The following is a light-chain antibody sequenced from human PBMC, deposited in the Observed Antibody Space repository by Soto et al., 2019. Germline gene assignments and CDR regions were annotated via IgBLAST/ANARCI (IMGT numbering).Light chain of an antibody. J-gene: IGLJ1*01. CDR3: CSFTTTRTYV. Sequence: QSALTQPASVSGSPGQSIAISCTGNSSVVGGYNYVSWYQQHPGKAPKLMIYDVTNRPSGVSDRFSGSKSGTTASLTISGLQAEDEADYYCCSFTTTRTYVFGTGTKLTVL. CDR1: SSVVGGYNY. CDR2: DVT. V-gene: IGLV2-14*01.